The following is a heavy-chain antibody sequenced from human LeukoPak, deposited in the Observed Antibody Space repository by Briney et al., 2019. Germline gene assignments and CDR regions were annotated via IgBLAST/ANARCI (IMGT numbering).Heavy chain of an antibody. CDR1: GGSISSYY. Sequence: KPPETLSLTCTVSGGSISSYYWSWIRQPPGKGMEWIGYIYTSGSTNYNPSLKSRVTISVDTSTNQSSLRLSSVTAADTAVYYCARRRGRTFYFDYWGQGTLVTVSS. CDR3: ARRRGRTFYFDY. D-gene: IGHD3-16*01. V-gene: IGHV4-4*09. CDR2: IYTSGST. J-gene: IGHJ4*02.